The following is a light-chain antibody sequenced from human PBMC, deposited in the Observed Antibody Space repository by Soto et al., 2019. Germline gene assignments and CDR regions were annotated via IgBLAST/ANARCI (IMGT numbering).Light chain of an antibody. V-gene: IGKV3-15*01. J-gene: IGKJ5*01. CDR1: QSVRSD. CDR3: QQYNNWPIT. Sequence: EVVMTQSPAALSVSPGERATLSCRASQSVRSDLAWYRQKPGQAPRLLIYGASTRATGISGRFSGSGSGTDFTLTISSLQPDDFAFYYCQQYNNWPITFGRWTRLEIK. CDR2: GAS.